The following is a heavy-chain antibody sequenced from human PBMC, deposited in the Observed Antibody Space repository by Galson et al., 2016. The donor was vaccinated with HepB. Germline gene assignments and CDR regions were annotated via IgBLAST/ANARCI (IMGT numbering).Heavy chain of an antibody. D-gene: IGHD5-12*01. CDR3: ARGGHGGYSAYDRLDY. CDR2: ISSGSSFI. V-gene: IGHV3-21*01. Sequence: SLRLSCAASGLTFSSSSMNWVRQAPGKGLEWVSSISSGSSFIKYADSVKGRFTISRDDAKNVLYLQMNSPRAEDTAVYDWARGGHGGYSAYDRLDYWGQGTPVTVSS. J-gene: IGHJ4*02. CDR1: GLTFSSSS.